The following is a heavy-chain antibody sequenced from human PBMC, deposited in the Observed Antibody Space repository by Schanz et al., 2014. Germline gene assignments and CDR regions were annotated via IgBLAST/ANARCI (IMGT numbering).Heavy chain of an antibody. CDR1: GYTFTSHG. D-gene: IGHD5-18*01. V-gene: IGHV1-18*01. CDR3: TRGGYSYALSAFDI. Sequence: QVQLVQSGAEVKKPGASVKVSCKASGYTFTSHGISWVRQAPGQGLEWMGWITAYNGDTNYALKLQGRVTMTTDSSTGTAYMELRSLRSDDTALYYCTRGGYSYALSAFDIWGPGTMVTVSS. CDR2: ITAYNGDT. J-gene: IGHJ3*02.